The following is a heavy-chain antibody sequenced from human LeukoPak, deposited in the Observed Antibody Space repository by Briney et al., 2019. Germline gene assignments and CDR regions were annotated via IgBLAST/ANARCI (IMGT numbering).Heavy chain of an antibody. CDR2: ISSSSYI. CDR1: GFTFSSYS. Sequence: GGSLRLSCAASGFTFSSYSMNWVRQAPGKGLEWVSSISSSSYIYYADSVKGRFTISRDNAKNSLYLQMNSLRAEDTAVYYCARRSKWELLGSFDYWGQGTLVTVSS. V-gene: IGHV3-21*01. CDR3: ARRSKWELLGSFDY. D-gene: IGHD1-26*01. J-gene: IGHJ4*02.